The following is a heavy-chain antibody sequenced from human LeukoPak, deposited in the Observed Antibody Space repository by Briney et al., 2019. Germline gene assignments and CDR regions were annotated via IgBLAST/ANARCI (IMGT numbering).Heavy chain of an antibody. D-gene: IGHD2-21*01. CDR3: ARVNCGAPGCRGRDWFDP. CDR2: ISSSSSTI. CDR1: GFIFSSYS. Sequence: GGSLRPSCSASGFIFSSYSMNWVRQAPGKGLEWVSYISSSSSTIYYADSVKGRFTISRDNAINSVYLQMNNLRVEDTATYYCARVNCGAPGCRGRDWFDPWGQGTLVTVSS. V-gene: IGHV3-48*04. J-gene: IGHJ5*02.